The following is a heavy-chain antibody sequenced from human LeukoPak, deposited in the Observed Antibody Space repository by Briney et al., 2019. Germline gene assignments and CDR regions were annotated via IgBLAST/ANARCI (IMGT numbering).Heavy chain of an antibody. CDR3: ARDKPGDHVAKPADRFDY. Sequence: SETLSLTCTVSGGSISSNYWVWLRHSAGRALEWIGRIYTSGSTICNPSLKSRVTMSVDTSKNQFSLNLSSVTAAVTAVYYCARDKPGDHVAKPADRFDYWGQGTLVTVSS. CDR1: GGSISSNY. D-gene: IGHD2-2*01. V-gene: IGHV4-4*07. J-gene: IGHJ4*02. CDR2: IYTSGST.